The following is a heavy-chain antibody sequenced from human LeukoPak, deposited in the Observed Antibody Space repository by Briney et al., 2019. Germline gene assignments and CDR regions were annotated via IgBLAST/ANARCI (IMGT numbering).Heavy chain of an antibody. CDR2: INPNSGDT. CDR3: ARDYCSSTSCLFDY. D-gene: IGHD2-2*01. J-gene: IGHJ4*02. Sequence: ASVKVSCKASGYTFTDYYMHWVRQAPGQGLEWMGRINPNSGDTNYAQKFQGRVTMTRDTSISTAYMELSRLRSDDTAVYYCARDYCSSTSCLFDYWGQGSLVTVSS. CDR1: GYTFTDYY. V-gene: IGHV1-2*06.